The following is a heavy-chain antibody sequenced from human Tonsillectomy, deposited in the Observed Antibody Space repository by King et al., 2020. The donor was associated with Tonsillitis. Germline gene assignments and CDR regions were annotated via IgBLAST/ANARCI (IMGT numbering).Heavy chain of an antibody. D-gene: IGHD3-10*01. CDR2: IYFRATT. J-gene: IGHJ4*02. V-gene: IGHV4-59*01. Sequence: QLQESGPGLLRPSETLSLMCTVSGGSISNYYWSWPRQSPGKGLEWIGYIYFRATTKYNPSLGSRLTISTDTSKNPFSLKLRSVSAADTAMYYCARDYGSGTFYGRPWYYWGQGVLVTVSP. CDR1: GGSISNYY. CDR3: ARDYGSGTFYGRPWYY.